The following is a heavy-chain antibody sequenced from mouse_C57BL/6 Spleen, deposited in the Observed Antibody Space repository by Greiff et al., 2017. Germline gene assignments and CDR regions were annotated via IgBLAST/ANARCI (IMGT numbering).Heavy chain of an antibody. CDR3: ARAHYYGSSLDY. CDR1: GYSITSGYY. J-gene: IGHJ2*01. Sequence: VKLQESGPGLVKPSQSLSLTCSVTGYSITSGYYWNWIRQFPGNKLEWMGYISYDGSNNYNPSLKNRISITRDTSKNQFFLKLNSVTTEDTATYYCARAHYYGSSLDYWGQGTTLTVSS. V-gene: IGHV3-6*01. CDR2: ISYDGSN. D-gene: IGHD1-1*01.